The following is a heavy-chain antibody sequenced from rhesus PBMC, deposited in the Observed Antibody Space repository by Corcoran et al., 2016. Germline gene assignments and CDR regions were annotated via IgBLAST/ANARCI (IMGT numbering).Heavy chain of an antibody. CDR2: ISGRGGST. D-gene: IGHD6-25*01. CDR1: GGSISSNW. V-gene: IGHV4-173*01. J-gene: IGHJ5-2*02. CDR3: ARVGAAGWRSLDV. Sequence: QLQLQESGPGLVKPSETLSLTCAVSGGSISSNWWSWIRKPPGKGLEWIGRISGRGGSTSYHPSLKSRVTISTDTSKNQLSLKLISVTAADTAVYYCARVGAAGWRSLDVWGRGVLVTVSS.